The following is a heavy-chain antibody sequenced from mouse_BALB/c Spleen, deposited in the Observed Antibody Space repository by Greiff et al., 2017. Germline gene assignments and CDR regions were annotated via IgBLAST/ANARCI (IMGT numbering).Heavy chain of an antibody. J-gene: IGHJ1*01. Sequence: QVQLQQPGAELVRPGASVKLSCKASGYTFTSYWINWVKQRPGQGLEWIGNIYPSDSYTNYNQKFKDKATLTVDKSSSTAYMQLSSPTSEDSAVYYCTRTYGNYEGYFDVWGAGTTVTVSS. V-gene: IGHV1-69*02. D-gene: IGHD2-10*02. CDR1: GYTFTSYW. CDR3: TRTYGNYEGYFDV. CDR2: IYPSDSYT.